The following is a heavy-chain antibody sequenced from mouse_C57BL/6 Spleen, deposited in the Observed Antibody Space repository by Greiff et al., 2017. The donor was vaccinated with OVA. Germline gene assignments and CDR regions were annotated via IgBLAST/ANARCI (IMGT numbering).Heavy chain of an antibody. J-gene: IGHJ4*01. D-gene: IGHD2-2*01. CDR3: ARWLPPYAMDY. Sequence: EVQVVESGGGLVKPGGSLKLSCAASGFTFSDYGMHWVRQAPEKGLEWVAYISSGSSTIYYADTVKGRFTISRDNAKNTLFLQMTSLRSEDTAMYYCARWLPPYAMDYWGQGTSVTVSS. CDR2: ISSGSSTI. CDR1: GFTFSDYG. V-gene: IGHV5-17*01.